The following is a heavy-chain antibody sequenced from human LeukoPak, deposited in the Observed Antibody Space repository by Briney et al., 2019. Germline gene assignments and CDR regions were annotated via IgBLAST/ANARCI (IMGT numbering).Heavy chain of an antibody. J-gene: IGHJ4*02. CDR3: ARAPLGYCSSTSCPEGHTGYYFDY. Sequence: PSETLSLTCTVSGGSISSGDYYWSWIRQPPGKGLEWIGYIYYSGSTYYNPSLKSRVTISVGTSKNQFSLKLSSVTAADTAVYYCARAPLGYCSSTSCPEGHTGYYFDYWGQGTLVTVSS. V-gene: IGHV4-30-4*01. D-gene: IGHD2-2*01. CDR1: GGSISSGDYY. CDR2: IYYSGST.